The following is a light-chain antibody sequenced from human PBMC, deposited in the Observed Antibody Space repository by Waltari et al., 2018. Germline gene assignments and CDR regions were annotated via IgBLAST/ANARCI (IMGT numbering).Light chain of an antibody. J-gene: IGKJ1*01. V-gene: IGKV2-30*02. CDR3: MQATHWPLT. CDR1: RLGHSDVTTY. CDR2: KVA. Sequence: RLGHSDVTTYVNWFQQGPGQSPRRLIYKVANRDDGVTDRFSGSGSGTYFTLKISRVEAEDVGVYYCMQATHWPLTFGQGTKVEIK.